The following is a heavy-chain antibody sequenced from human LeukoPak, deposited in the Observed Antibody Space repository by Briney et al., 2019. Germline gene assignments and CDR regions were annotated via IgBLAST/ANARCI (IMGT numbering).Heavy chain of an antibody. CDR2: IFNPGGAT. CDR3: VRVNCAGDCTSRDWYFDL. D-gene: IGHD2-21*02. CDR1: GFTFSSYW. Sequence: GGSLRLSCAASGFTFSSYWMHWVSQAPGKGLVWVSRIFNPGGATAYVDSVKGRFTISRDNAENTLSLQMNSLRVEDTAVYYCVRVNCAGDCTSRDWYFDLWGRGTLVVVSS. J-gene: IGHJ2*01. V-gene: IGHV3-74*01.